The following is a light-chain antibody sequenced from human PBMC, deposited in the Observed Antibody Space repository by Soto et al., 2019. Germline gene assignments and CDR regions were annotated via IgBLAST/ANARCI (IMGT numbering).Light chain of an antibody. Sequence: EIVLTQSPVTLSLSPGDRATLSCGASQSVRSSYVAWYQQKAGLAPRLLIYDGSSRASGIPDRFSGSGSGTDFTLTIGRLEPEDFAVYYGQQYDNSAPLSFGGGTKVEMK. CDR1: QSVRSSY. J-gene: IGKJ4*01. CDR2: DGS. CDR3: QQYDNSAPLS. V-gene: IGKV3D-20*01.